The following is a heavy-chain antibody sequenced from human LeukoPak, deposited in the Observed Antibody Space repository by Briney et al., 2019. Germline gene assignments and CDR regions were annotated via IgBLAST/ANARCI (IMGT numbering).Heavy chain of an antibody. CDR3: VRFRGYSSSWYGPKAFDY. D-gene: IGHD6-13*01. CDR2: INWNGGST. CDR1: GFTFDDYG. V-gene: IGHV3-20*04. J-gene: IGHJ4*02. Sequence: PGGSLRLSCAASGFTFDDYGMCWVRQAPGKGLEWVSGINWNGGSTGYADSVKGRFTISRDNAKNSLYLQMNSLRAEDTALYYCVRFRGYSSSWYGPKAFDYWGQGTLVTVSS.